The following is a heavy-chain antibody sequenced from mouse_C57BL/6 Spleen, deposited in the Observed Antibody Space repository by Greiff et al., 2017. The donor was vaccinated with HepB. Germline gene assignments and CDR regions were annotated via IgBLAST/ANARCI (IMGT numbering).Heavy chain of an antibody. Sequence: EVMLVESGGGLVKPGGSLKLSCAASGFTFSDYGMHWVRQAPEKGLEWVAYISSGSSTIYYADTVKGRFTISRDNAKNTLFLQMTSLRSEDTAMYYCARPTPSYAMDYWGQGTSVTVSS. CDR1: GFTFSDYG. V-gene: IGHV5-17*01. CDR3: ARPTPSYAMDY. J-gene: IGHJ4*01. CDR2: ISSGSSTI.